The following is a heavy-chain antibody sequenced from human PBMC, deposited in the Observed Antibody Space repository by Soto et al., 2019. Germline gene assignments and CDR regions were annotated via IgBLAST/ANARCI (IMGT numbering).Heavy chain of an antibody. CDR1: GGSISSSSYY. V-gene: IGHV4-39*07. CDR3: AGDYGYHYSGVDV. J-gene: IGHJ6*02. D-gene: IGHD3-10*01. Sequence: PSETLSLTCTVSGGSISSSSYYWGWIRQPPGKGLEWIGSIYYSGSTNYNPSLKSRVTMSIDTTKKQLSLKLRSVTAADTAVYFCAGDYGYHYSGVDVWGQGTAVTVSS. CDR2: IYYSGST.